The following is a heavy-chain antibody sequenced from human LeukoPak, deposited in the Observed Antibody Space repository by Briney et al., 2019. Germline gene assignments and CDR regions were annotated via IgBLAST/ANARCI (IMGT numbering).Heavy chain of an antibody. CDR1: GGSFSGYY. Sequence: SETLSLTCAVYGGSFSGYYWSWIRQPPGKGLEWIGEINHSGSTNYNPSLKSRVTISVDTSKNQFSLKLSSVTAADTAVYYCARLPPGGYSYGYPYYYYGMYVWGKGTTVTVSS. J-gene: IGHJ6*04. CDR2: INHSGST. V-gene: IGHV4-34*01. D-gene: IGHD5-18*01. CDR3: ARLPPGGYSYGYPYYYYGMYV.